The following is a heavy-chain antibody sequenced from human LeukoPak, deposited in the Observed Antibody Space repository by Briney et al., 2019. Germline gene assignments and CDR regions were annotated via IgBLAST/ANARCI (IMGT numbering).Heavy chain of an antibody. CDR3: AREAHPSCYYDSSGSTLLDAFDI. CDR2: IYYSGST. V-gene: IGHV4-59*01. Sequence: SETLSFTCTVFGGTISSYYWSWIRQPPGKGLEWIGYIYYSGSTNYNPSLKSRVTISVDTSKNQFSLKLSSVTAADTAVYYCAREAHPSCYYDSSGSTLLDAFDIWGQGTMVTVSS. J-gene: IGHJ3*02. D-gene: IGHD3-22*01. CDR1: GGTISSYY.